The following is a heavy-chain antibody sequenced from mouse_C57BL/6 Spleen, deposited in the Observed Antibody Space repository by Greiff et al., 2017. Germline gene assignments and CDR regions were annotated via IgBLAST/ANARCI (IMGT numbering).Heavy chain of an antibody. D-gene: IGHD2-3*01. CDR1: GYSITSGYY. V-gene: IGHV3-6*01. CDR3: ARGWSLYAMDY. J-gene: IGHJ4*01. CDR2: ISYDGSN. Sequence: EVQLKESGPGLVKPSQSLSLTCSVTGYSITSGYYWNWIRQFPGNKLEWMGYISYDGSNNYNPSLKNRISITRDTSKNQFFLKLNSVTTEDTATYYCARGWSLYAMDYWGQGTSVTVSS.